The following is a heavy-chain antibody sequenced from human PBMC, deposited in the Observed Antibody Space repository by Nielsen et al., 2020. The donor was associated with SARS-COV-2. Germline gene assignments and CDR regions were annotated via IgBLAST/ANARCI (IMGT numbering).Heavy chain of an antibody. V-gene: IGHV3-30*03. D-gene: IGHD3-10*01. CDR3: ARDQITMVRGVIDY. J-gene: IGHJ4*02. Sequence: GESLKISCEASGFTFSSYGLHWVRQAPGKGLEWVAVISHAGSKIQYADSVDGRFTVSRDNSRNTLYLQMDSLRVEDTAVYYCARDQITMVRGVIDYWGQGTLVTVSS. CDR2: ISHAGSKI. CDR1: GFTFSSYG.